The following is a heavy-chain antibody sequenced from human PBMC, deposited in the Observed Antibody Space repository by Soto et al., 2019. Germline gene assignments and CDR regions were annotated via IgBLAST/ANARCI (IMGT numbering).Heavy chain of an antibody. J-gene: IGHJ4*02. Sequence: GGSLRLSCAASGFTFSSYWMSWVRQAPGKGLEWVANIKQDGSEKYYVDSVKGRFTISRDNAKNSLYLQMNSLRAEDTAVYYCARTSRRGYSGYDSEDYWGQGTLVTVSS. CDR3: ARTSRRGYSGYDSEDY. CDR1: GFTFSSYW. V-gene: IGHV3-7*01. D-gene: IGHD5-12*01. CDR2: IKQDGSEK.